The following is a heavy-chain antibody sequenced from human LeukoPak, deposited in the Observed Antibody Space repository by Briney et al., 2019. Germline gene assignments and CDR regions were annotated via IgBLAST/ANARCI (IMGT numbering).Heavy chain of an antibody. D-gene: IGHD2-15*01. J-gene: IGHJ4*02. V-gene: IGHV3-23*01. CDR2: IYGSGGDSSI. CDR3: AKQYSGGCYSTVHY. CDR1: GFTFSSYA. Sequence: GGSLRLSCAASGFTFSSYAMTWVRQAPGKGLEWVSTIYGSGGDSSIHYADFGKGRFTISRDNSKNTLYLQMNSLRADDTAIYYCAKQYSGGCYSTVHYWGQGALVTVSS.